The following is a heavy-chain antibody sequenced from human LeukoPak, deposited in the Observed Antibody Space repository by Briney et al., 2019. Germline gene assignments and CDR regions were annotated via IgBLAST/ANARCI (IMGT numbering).Heavy chain of an antibody. Sequence: GESLKISCKGSGYSFTSYWIGWARQMPGKGLEWMGIIYPGDSDTRYSPSFQGQVTISADKSISTAYLQWSSLKASDTAMYYCARPEYDYGGNGAFDIWGQGTMVTVSS. CDR3: ARPEYDYGGNGAFDI. CDR2: IYPGDSDT. D-gene: IGHD4-23*01. V-gene: IGHV5-51*01. CDR1: GYSFTSYW. J-gene: IGHJ3*02.